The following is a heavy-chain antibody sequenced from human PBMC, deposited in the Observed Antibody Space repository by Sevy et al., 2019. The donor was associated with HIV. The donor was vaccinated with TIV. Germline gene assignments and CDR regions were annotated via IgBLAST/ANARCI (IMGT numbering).Heavy chain of an antibody. CDR3: AKVGTRSGWYSYYFYYMDV. CDR2: IGYEGSNK. CDR1: GFTFSSYG. V-gene: IGHV3-33*06. D-gene: IGHD6-19*01. Sequence: AGSLRLSCAASGFTFSSYGMHWVRQAPGKALEWVAVIGYEGSNKYYADSVKGRFTISRDNSKNTLYLQMNSRRAEDSAEYYCAKVGTRSGWYSYYFYYMDVWGKGTTVTVSS. J-gene: IGHJ6*03.